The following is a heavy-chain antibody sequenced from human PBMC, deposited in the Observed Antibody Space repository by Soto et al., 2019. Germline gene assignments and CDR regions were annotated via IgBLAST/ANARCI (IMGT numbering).Heavy chain of an antibody. CDR2: IWYDGSNK. V-gene: IGHV3-33*01. J-gene: IGHJ6*02. Sequence: GGSLRLSCAASGFTFSSYGMHWVRQAPGKGLEWVAVIWYDGSNKYYADSVKGRFTISRDNSKNTLYLQMNSLRAEDTAVYYCARDRDYGGNSARYYYYGMDVWGQGTTVTVSS. CDR1: GFTFSSYG. D-gene: IGHD4-17*01. CDR3: ARDRDYGGNSARYYYYGMDV.